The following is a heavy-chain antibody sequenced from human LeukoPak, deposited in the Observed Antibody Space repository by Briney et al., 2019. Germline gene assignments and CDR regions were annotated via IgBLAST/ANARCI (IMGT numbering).Heavy chain of an antibody. CDR1: EFTFSSYG. J-gene: IGHJ4*02. CDR2: ISYDGSNK. D-gene: IGHD6-13*01. CDR3: AKMIAAEPFDY. Sequence: QSGGSRRLSCAPSEFTFSSYGMHWVRQAPGKGLEWVAVISYDGSNKYYADSVKGRFTISRDNSKNTLYLQMNSLRAEDTAVYYCAKMIAAEPFDYWGQGTLVTVSS. V-gene: IGHV3-30*18.